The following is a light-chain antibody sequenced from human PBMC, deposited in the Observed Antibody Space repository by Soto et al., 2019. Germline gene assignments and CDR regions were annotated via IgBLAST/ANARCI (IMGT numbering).Light chain of an antibody. CDR3: CSYAGRVI. Sequence: QSVLTQPRSVSLSPGQSVTISCTGTSSDVGGYNFVSWYQQYPGKAPKFMIYDVTKRPSGVPDRFSGSKSGNTASLTISGLQAEDEADYYCCSYAGRVIFGGGTKVT. CDR2: DVT. J-gene: IGLJ2*01. V-gene: IGLV2-11*01. CDR1: SSDVGGYNF.